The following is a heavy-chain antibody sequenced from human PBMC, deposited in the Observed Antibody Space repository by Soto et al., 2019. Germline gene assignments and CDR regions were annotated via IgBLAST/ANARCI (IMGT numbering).Heavy chain of an antibody. D-gene: IGHD5-12*01. J-gene: IGHJ4*02. Sequence: QVQLVESGGGVVQPGRSLRLSCAASGFTFSSYGMHWVRQAPGKGLEWVAVIWYDGSNKYYADSVKGRFTISRDNSKNTLYLQMNSLRAEDTAVYYCAREYKRGYSGYDSVCYFDYWGQGTLVTVSS. V-gene: IGHV3-33*01. CDR2: IWYDGSNK. CDR3: AREYKRGYSGYDSVCYFDY. CDR1: GFTFSSYG.